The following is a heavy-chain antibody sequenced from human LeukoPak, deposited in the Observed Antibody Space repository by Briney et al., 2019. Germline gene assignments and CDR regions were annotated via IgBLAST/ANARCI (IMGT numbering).Heavy chain of an antibody. J-gene: IGHJ5*02. CDR1: GGSISSYY. D-gene: IGHD3-10*01. V-gene: IGHV4-34*01. CDR3: AREGRITMVRGVKRSGGGWFDP. CDR2: INHSGST. Sequence: PSETLSLTCTVSGGSISSYYWSWIRQPPGKGLEWIGEINHSGSTNYNPSLKSRVTISVDTSKNQFSLKLSSVTAADTAVYYCAREGRITMVRGVKRSGGGWFDPWGQGTLVTVSS.